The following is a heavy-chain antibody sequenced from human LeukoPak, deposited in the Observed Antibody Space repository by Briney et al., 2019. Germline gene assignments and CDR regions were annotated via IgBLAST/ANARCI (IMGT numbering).Heavy chain of an antibody. CDR2: INPNSGGT. CDR1: GYTFTGYY. Sequence: ASVKVSCKASGYTFTGYYMHWVRQAPGQGLEWMGWINPNSGGTYYAQKFQARVTMTRDTSISTAYMELSSLRSDDTAVYYCARVANTYGYFDYWGQGTLVTVSS. D-gene: IGHD5-18*01. CDR3: ARVANTYGYFDY. V-gene: IGHV1-2*02. J-gene: IGHJ4*02.